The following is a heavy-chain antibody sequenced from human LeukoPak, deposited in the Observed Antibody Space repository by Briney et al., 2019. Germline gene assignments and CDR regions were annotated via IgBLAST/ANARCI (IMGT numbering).Heavy chain of an antibody. CDR3: ATDDSSGSDYYYGMDV. Sequence: GASVKVSCKVSGYTLTELSMHRVRQAPGKGLEWMGGFDPEDGETIYAQKFQGRVTMTEDTSTDTAYMELSSLRSEDTAVYYCATDDSSGSDYYYGMDVWGQGTTVTVSS. CDR1: GYTLTELS. D-gene: IGHD3-22*01. CDR2: FDPEDGET. J-gene: IGHJ6*02. V-gene: IGHV1-24*01.